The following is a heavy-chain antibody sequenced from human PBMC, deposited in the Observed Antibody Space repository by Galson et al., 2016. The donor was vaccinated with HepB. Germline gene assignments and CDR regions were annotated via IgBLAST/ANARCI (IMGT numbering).Heavy chain of an antibody. V-gene: IGHV3-23*01. CDR2: VSGNGAST. J-gene: IGHJ4*02. CDR3: AKGIGYYDRTGYDNFDH. Sequence: ETLSLTCTVSGGSISSGDYYWSWIRQHPGKGLEWVSTVSGNGASTYYADTVKGRFTISRDNSKNTLYLQMNSLRAEDTALYYCAKGIGYYDRTGYDNFDHWGQGTLVTVSS. CDR1: GGSISSGDYY. D-gene: IGHD3-22*01.